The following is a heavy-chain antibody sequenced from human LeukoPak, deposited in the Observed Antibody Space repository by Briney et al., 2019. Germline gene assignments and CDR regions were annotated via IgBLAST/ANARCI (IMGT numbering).Heavy chain of an antibody. Sequence: PGGSLRLSCAASRFTFSSYAMSWVRQAPGKGLEWVSAISGSGGSTYYADSVKGRFTISRDNSKNTLYLQMNSLRAEDTAVYYCAKGMGGSGSSYDYWGQGTLVTVSS. CDR3: AKGMGGSGSSYDY. CDR1: RFTFSSYA. D-gene: IGHD3-10*01. CDR2: ISGSGGST. J-gene: IGHJ4*02. V-gene: IGHV3-23*01.